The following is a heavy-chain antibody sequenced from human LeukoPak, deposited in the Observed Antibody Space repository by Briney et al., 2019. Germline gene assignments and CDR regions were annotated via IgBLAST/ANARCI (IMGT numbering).Heavy chain of an antibody. J-gene: IGHJ6*04. D-gene: IGHD3-10*02. CDR2: ISGSGGGST. CDR3: AELGITMIGGV. Sequence: GGSLRLSCAASGFTFNNYAMSWVRQAPGKGLEWVSTISGSGGGSTYYADSVKGRFTISRDNSKNTLYLQMNSLRAEDTAVYYCAELGITMIGGVWGKGTTVTISS. CDR1: GFTFNNYA. V-gene: IGHV3-23*01.